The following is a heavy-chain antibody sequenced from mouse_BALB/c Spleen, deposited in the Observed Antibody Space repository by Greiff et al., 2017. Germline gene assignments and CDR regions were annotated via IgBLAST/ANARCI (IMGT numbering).Heavy chain of an antibody. D-gene: IGHD2-4*01. CDR1: GFTFSSYG. Sequence: EVMLVESGGDLVKPGGSLKLSCAASGFTFSSYGMSWVRQTPDKRLEWVATISSGGSYTYYPDSVKGRFTISRDNAKNTLYLQMSSLKSEDTAMYYCARQGKNDYTCYAMDCWGQGTSVTVSS. V-gene: IGHV5-6*01. CDR2: ISSGGSYT. CDR3: ARQGKNDYTCYAMDC. J-gene: IGHJ4*01.